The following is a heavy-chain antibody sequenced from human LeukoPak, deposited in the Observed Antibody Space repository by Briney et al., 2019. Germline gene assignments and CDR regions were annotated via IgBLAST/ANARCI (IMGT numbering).Heavy chain of an antibody. V-gene: IGHV3-30-3*01. CDR3: ARSDCSSTSCYWSRFDY. CDR1: GFTFSSYA. D-gene: IGHD2-2*01. J-gene: IGHJ4*02. CDR2: ISYDGSNK. Sequence: GGSLRLSCAASGFTFSSYAMHWVRQAPGKGLEWVAVISYDGSNKYYADSVKGRFTISRDNSKNTLYLQMNSLRAEDTAVYYCARSDCSSTSCYWSRFDYWGQGTLVTVSS.